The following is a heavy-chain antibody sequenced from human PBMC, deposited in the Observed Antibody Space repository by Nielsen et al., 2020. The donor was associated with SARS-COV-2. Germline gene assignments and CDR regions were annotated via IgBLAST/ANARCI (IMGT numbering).Heavy chain of an antibody. J-gene: IGHJ4*02. V-gene: IGHV1-69*06. CDR2: IIPIFGTA. Sequence: WVRQAPGQGLEWMGGIIPIFGTANYAQKFQGRVTITADKSTSTAYMELNSLRSEDTAVYYCAIGDYYAGSGSIDYWGQGTLVTVSS. CDR3: AIGDYYAGSGSIDY. D-gene: IGHD3-10*01.